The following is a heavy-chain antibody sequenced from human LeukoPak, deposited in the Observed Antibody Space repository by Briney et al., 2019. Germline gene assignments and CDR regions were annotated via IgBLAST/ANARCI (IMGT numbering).Heavy chain of an antibody. CDR1: GGSFSGYY. CDR2: INHSGST. V-gene: IGHV4-34*01. Sequence: SETLSLTCAVYGGSFSGYYWSWIRRPPGKGLEWIGEINHSGSTNYNPSLKSRVTISVDTSKNQFSLKLSSVTAADTAVYYCARGLGVVVAATNNWFDPWGQGTLVTVSS. CDR3: ARGLGVVVAATNNWFDP. D-gene: IGHD2-15*01. J-gene: IGHJ5*02.